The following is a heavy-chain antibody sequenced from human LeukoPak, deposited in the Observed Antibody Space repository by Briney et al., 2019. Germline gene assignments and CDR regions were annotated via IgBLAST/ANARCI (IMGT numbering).Heavy chain of an antibody. CDR1: GYTFSTYW. CDR2: IFPGTSEV. CDR3: ARRAHLAQLGVDWFDP. Sequence: GESPKISCKDSGYTFSTYWVGWVRQMPGKGLEYMGIIFPGTSEVRYSPAFRGQVTISADKAITTAYLQWNSLRTSDTAIYFCARRAHLAQLGVDWFDPWGQGTLVTVSS. D-gene: IGHD2-8*01. V-gene: IGHV5-51*01. J-gene: IGHJ5*02.